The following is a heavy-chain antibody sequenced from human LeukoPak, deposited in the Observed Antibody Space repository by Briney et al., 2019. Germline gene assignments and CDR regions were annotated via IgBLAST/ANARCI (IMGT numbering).Heavy chain of an antibody. D-gene: IGHD2-15*01. V-gene: IGHV3-48*03. Sequence: GGSLRLSCGAPSLRIRPREMTWVRQAPGKGPEWVSYIISSGSTIYYADSVQGRFTTSRDNATNLLFLQMNSLRPEDTGVYYCARIDIDFYYMDVWGKGTTVTVSS. CDR3: ARIDIDFYYMDV. J-gene: IGHJ6*03. CDR1: SLRIRPRE. CDR2: IISSGSTI.